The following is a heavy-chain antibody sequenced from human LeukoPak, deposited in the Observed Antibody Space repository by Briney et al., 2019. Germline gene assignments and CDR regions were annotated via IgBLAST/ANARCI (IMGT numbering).Heavy chain of an antibody. J-gene: IGHJ4*02. V-gene: IGHV3-11*01. CDR2: ITRSGSTT. Sequence: NPGGSLRLSCAASGFTFSDYYMTWIRQAPGKGLEWVSYITRSGSTTYYADSVKGRFTISRDNAKNSLFLQMNSLRAEDTAVYYCARRYYYDSSGYLHWGQGTLVTVSS. CDR1: GFTFSDYY. D-gene: IGHD3-22*01. CDR3: ARRYYYDSSGYLH.